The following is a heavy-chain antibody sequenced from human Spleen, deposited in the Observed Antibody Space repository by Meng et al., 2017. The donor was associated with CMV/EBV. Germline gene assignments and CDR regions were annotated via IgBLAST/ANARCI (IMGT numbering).Heavy chain of an antibody. D-gene: IGHD1-26*01. V-gene: IGHV4-38-2*02. CDR2: ISHSGTT. Sequence: SETLSLTCTVSRYHFTSGYYWAWIRRPPGKGLEWIATISHSGTTYYNPSLRSRLTILLHSSENQFSLRLSSVTAADTALYYCARGSGSSGGAFDIWGQGPMVTVSS. J-gene: IGHJ3*02. CDR1: RYHFTSGYY. CDR3: ARGSGSSGGAFDI.